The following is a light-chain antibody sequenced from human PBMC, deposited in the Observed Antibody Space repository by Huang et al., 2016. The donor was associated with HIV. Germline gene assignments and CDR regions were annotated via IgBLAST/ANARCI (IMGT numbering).Light chain of an antibody. CDR3: QQRSNWPPYT. Sequence: EIVLTQSPATLSLSPGERTTLFCRASQRVSSYLAWDQQKPGQAPRLLIYDASNRATGIPARFSGSGSGTDFTLTISSLEPEDFAVYYCQQRSNWPPYTFGQGTKLEIK. J-gene: IGKJ2*01. V-gene: IGKV3-11*01. CDR1: QRVSSY. CDR2: DAS.